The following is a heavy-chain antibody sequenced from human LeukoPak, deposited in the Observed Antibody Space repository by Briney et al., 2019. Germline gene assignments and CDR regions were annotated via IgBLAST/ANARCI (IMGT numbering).Heavy chain of an antibody. V-gene: IGHV3-53*01. CDR3: AKDRSVVRGDFFDY. CDR1: GFTVTTKS. D-gene: IGHD3-10*01. CDR2: FYSPGST. J-gene: IGHJ4*02. Sequence: PGGSLRLSCAASGFTVTTKSMAWVRQAPGRGLEWVSVFYSPGSTYYADSVKGRFTISRDNSKNTLYLQMNSLRAEDTALYFCAKDRSVVRGDFFDYWGQGTLVTVSS.